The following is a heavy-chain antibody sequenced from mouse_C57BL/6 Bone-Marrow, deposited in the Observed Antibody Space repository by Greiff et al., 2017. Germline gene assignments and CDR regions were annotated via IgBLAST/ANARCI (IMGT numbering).Heavy chain of an antibody. CDR3: ARGVTTVESWFAY. CDR2: IDPSDSYT. Sequence: QVQLQQPGAELVMPGASVKLSCKASGYTFTSYWMHWVKPRPGQGLEWIGEIDPSDSYTNYNQKFKGKSTLTVDKSSSTAYMQLSSLTSEDSAVYYCARGVTTVESWFAYWGQGTLVTVSA. J-gene: IGHJ3*01. CDR1: GYTFTSYW. D-gene: IGHD1-1*01. V-gene: IGHV1-69*01.